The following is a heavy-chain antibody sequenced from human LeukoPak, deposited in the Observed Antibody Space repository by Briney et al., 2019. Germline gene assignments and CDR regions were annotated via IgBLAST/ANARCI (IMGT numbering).Heavy chain of an antibody. CDR1: GYTFTSYD. CDR3: ARGLRAAAGTIDY. CDR2: MNPNSGNT. J-gene: IGHJ4*02. V-gene: IGHV1-8*01. D-gene: IGHD6-13*01. Sequence: ASVKVSCKASGYTFTSYDINWVRQATRQGLEWMGWMNPNSGNTGYAQKFQGRVTMTRNTSISTAYMELSSLRSEDTAVYYCARGLRAAAGTIDYWGQGTLVTVSS.